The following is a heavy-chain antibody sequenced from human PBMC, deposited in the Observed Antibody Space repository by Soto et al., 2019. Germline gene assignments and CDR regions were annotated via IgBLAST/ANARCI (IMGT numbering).Heavy chain of an antibody. D-gene: IGHD3-3*01. V-gene: IGHV1-8*01. CDR1: GYTFTSYD. Sequence: QVQLVQSGAEVKKPGASVKVSCKASGYTFTSYDINWVRQATGQGLEWMGWMNPNSGNTGYAQKFQGRLTMTRNTSINTAYMELSSLRSEDTAVYYCARAPSLTIFGVVIIAYYGMDVWGQGTTVTVSS. CDR2: MNPNSGNT. J-gene: IGHJ6*02. CDR3: ARAPSLTIFGVVIIAYYGMDV.